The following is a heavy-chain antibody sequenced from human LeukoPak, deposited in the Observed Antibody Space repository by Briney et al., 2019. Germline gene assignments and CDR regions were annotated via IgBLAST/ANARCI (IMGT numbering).Heavy chain of an antibody. J-gene: IGHJ5*02. CDR3: AKRQGPNSGSYDYFDP. Sequence: SETLSLTCTVSGGSISSFYWTWIRQPPGQGLEWIAYIHSSGYTNYNPSLKSRVTISVDTSKNQFSLKVTSVTAADTAVYYCAKRQGPNSGSYDYFDPWGQGTLVTVSS. CDR2: IHSSGYT. D-gene: IGHD1-26*01. V-gene: IGHV4-4*09. CDR1: GGSISSFY.